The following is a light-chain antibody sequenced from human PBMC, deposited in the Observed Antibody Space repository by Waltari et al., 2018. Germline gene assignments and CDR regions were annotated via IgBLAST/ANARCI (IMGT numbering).Light chain of an antibody. CDR1: QSLRSNF. J-gene: IGKJ1*01. CDR2: GTS. V-gene: IGKV3-20*01. Sequence: EIVLTQSPGTLYLSPGERATLSCRASQSLRSNFLAWYQHKAGQAPRLLIYGTSSRATGIPDRFSGSGSGTDFTLAIRRREPEDFAVYYCQQYDASPRTFGLGTKVEVK. CDR3: QQYDASPRT.